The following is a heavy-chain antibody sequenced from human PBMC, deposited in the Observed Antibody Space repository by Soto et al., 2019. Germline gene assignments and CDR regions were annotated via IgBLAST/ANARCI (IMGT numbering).Heavy chain of an antibody. D-gene: IGHD2-15*01. CDR3: AKPKGGTPLGY. CDR2: ISYDGSNK. Sequence: QVQLVESGGGVVQPGRSLRLSCAASGFTFSSYAMHWVRQAPGKGLEWVAVISYDGSNKYYADSVKGRFTISRDNSKNTLYLQMNSLRAEDTAVYYCAKPKGGTPLGYWGQGTLVTVSS. J-gene: IGHJ4*02. V-gene: IGHV3-30*18. CDR1: GFTFSSYA.